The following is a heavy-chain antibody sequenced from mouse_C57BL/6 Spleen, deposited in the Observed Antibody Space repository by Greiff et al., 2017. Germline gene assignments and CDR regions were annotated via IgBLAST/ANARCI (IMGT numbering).Heavy chain of an antibody. CDR3: ASYGNYRAMDY. J-gene: IGHJ4*01. D-gene: IGHD2-1*01. CDR1: GYTFTSYG. V-gene: IGHV1-81*01. CDR2: IYPRSGNT. Sequence: VQLQQSGAELARPGASVKLSCKASGYTFTSYGISWVKQRTGQGLEWICEIYPRSGNTYYNEQFKGKATLTADKSSSTAYMELRSLTSEDSAVYFCASYGNYRAMDYWGQGTSVTVSS.